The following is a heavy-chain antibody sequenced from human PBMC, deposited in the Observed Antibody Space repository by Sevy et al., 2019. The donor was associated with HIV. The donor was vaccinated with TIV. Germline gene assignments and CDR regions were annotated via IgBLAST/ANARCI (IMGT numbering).Heavy chain of an antibody. D-gene: IGHD3-22*01. CDR1: GGSISSYY. Sequence: SETLSLTCTVSGGSISSYYWSWIRQPPGKGLEWIGYIYYSGSTNYNPSLKSRVTISVDTSKNQFSLKLRSVTAADTAVYYGAGSSVYYDRSGYYLISYDYYYMDVWGKGTTVTVSS. CDR2: IYYSGST. J-gene: IGHJ6*03. V-gene: IGHV4-59*01. CDR3: AGSSVYYDRSGYYLISYDYYYMDV.